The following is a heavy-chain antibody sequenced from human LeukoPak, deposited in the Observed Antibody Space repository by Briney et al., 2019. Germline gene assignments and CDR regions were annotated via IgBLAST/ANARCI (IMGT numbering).Heavy chain of an antibody. CDR2: IRYDGSNT. J-gene: IGHJ6*03. Sequence: GGSLTLSCAASGFPFSTYGMFWVRQAPGKGLEWLAYIRYDGSNTKYADSVKGRFTISRDNSKNTLDPQMNSLRAEDTAVYYCAKPGTGSNYYMDVWGKGTTVTASS. V-gene: IGHV3-30*02. CDR3: AKPGTGSNYYMDV. D-gene: IGHD1-1*01. CDR1: GFPFSTYG.